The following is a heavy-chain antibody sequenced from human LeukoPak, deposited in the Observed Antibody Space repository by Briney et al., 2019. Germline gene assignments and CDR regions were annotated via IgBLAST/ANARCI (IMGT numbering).Heavy chain of an antibody. D-gene: IGHD3-10*01. J-gene: IGHJ4*02. V-gene: IGHV1-18*01. Sequence: GASVKVSCKASGYTFTSYGISWVRQAPGQGLEWMGWISAYNGNTNYAQKLQGRVTMTTDTSTSTAYMELSRLRSDDTAVYYCARGGSLLWLGESFHYWGQGTLVTGSS. CDR3: ARGGSLLWLGESFHY. CDR1: GYTFTSYG. CDR2: ISAYNGNT.